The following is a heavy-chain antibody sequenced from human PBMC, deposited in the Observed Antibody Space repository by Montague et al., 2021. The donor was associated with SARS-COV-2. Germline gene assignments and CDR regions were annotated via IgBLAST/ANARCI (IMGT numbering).Heavy chain of an antibody. CDR2: IIRDSAEV. Sequence: SRRLSFSASGFTFSEYHMTWVRQAPGKGLQWVSYIIRDSAEVYYAESVKGRFSISRDNDRSALYLQLNNLRNEDTATYYCARDSGITGADDYWGQGTLVVVAS. CDR3: ARDSGITGADDY. V-gene: IGHV3-48*02. D-gene: IGHD1-14*01. J-gene: IGHJ4*02. CDR1: GFTFSEYH.